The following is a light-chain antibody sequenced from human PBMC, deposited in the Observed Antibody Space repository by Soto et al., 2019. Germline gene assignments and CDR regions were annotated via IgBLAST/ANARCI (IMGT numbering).Light chain of an antibody. Sequence: EIVMTQSPATLSVSPGDGATLSCRASQSVDSNLAWYQQKPGQTPRLLMYGASTRPTGIPARFSGSGSGTEFTLTISRLEPEDFAVYYCHQYTGSPHSFGGGTKVEI. V-gene: IGKV3D-15*02. CDR1: QSVDSN. J-gene: IGKJ4*01. CDR3: HQYTGSPHS. CDR2: GAS.